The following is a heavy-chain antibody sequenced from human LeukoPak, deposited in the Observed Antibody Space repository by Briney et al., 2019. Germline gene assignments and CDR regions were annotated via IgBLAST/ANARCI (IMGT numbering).Heavy chain of an antibody. D-gene: IGHD6-13*01. Sequence: GGSLRLSCAASGFTLSSYDMHWVRRPTGKGLEWVSAIGTAGDTYYPGSVKGRFTISRENAKNSLYLQMNSLRAGDTAVYYCARQAPRRGSTWSYDFDYWGQGTLVTVSS. J-gene: IGHJ4*02. CDR1: GFTLSSYD. V-gene: IGHV3-13*01. CDR2: IGTAGDT. CDR3: ARQAPRRGSTWSYDFDY.